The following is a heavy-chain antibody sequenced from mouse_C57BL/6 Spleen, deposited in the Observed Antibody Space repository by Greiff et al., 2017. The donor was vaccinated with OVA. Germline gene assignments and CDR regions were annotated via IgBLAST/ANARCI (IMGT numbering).Heavy chain of an antibody. J-gene: IGHJ3*01. CDR1: GYTFTSYW. Sequence: QVQLQQPGAELVKPGASVKLSCKASGYTFTSYWLHWVKQRPGQGLEWIGMIHPNSGSTNYNEKFKSKATLTVDKSSSTAYMQLSSLTSEDSAVYYCARDWDYDGAWFADWGQGTLVTVSA. CDR2: IHPNSGST. D-gene: IGHD2-4*01. V-gene: IGHV1-64*01. CDR3: ARDWDYDGAWFAD.